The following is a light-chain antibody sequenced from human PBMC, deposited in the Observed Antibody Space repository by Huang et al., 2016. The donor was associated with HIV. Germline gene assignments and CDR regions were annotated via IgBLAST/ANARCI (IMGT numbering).Light chain of an antibody. V-gene: IGKV3-15*01. J-gene: IGKJ4*01. CDR3: QQYDNWPLT. Sequence: ERVMTQSPATLSRSPGEIATLPCRASLGVSTNLAWYQQRPGQAPRLLIYGASTRAPGIPARFSGGGSGAEFTLTISSLQSEDFAVYYCQQYDNWPLTFGGGTKVQIK. CDR2: GAS. CDR1: LGVSTN.